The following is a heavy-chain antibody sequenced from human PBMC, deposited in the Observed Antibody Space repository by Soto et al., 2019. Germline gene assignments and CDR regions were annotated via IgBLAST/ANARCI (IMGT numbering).Heavy chain of an antibody. CDR3: ARGSDYYDSSGYYDY. V-gene: IGHV4-59*01. CDR2: IYYSGST. CDR1: GGSISSYY. D-gene: IGHD3-22*01. Sequence: SETLSLTCTVSGGSISSYYWSWIRQPPGKGLEWIGYIYYSGSTNYNPSLKSRVTISVDTSKNQFSLKLSSVTAADTAVYYCARGSDYYDSSGYYDYWGQGTLVTVSS. J-gene: IGHJ4*02.